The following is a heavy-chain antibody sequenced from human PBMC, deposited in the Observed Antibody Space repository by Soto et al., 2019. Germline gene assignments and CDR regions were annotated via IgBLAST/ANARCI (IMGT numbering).Heavy chain of an antibody. CDR3: ASAFYGDYNY. D-gene: IGHD4-17*01. Sequence: QVQLVQSGAEVKKPGSSVKVSCKASGGTFSSYTISWVRQAPGQGLEWMGRIIPILGIANYAQKFQGRVXIXXDKSTSTAYMELSSLRSEDTAVYYCASAFYGDYNYWGQGTLVTVSS. J-gene: IGHJ4*02. V-gene: IGHV1-69*02. CDR1: GGTFSSYT. CDR2: IIPILGIA.